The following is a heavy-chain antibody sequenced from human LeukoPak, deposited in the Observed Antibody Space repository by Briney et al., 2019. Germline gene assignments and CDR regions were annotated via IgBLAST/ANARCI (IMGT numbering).Heavy chain of an antibody. CDR1: GYTFTGYY. CDR3: ARHSFYQLLYWFDP. CDR2: INPDSGGT. Sequence: ASVKVSCKASGYTFTGYYMHWVRQAPGQGLEWMGWINPDSGGTNNAQKFQGRVTMTRDTSISTAYMELSRLRSDDTAVYYCARHSFYQLLYWFDPWGQGTLVTVSS. D-gene: IGHD2-2*01. J-gene: IGHJ5*02. V-gene: IGHV1-2*02.